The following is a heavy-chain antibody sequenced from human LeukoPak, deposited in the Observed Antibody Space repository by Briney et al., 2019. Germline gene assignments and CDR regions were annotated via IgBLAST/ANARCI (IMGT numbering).Heavy chain of an antibody. V-gene: IGHV3-30-3*01. D-gene: IGHD2-21*01. CDR3: ARAPLLSHAHISTDY. CDR1: GFTFSDYW. Sequence: PGGSLRLSCAASGFTFSDYWMNWVRQAPGKGLEWVAVISYDGSNKYYADSVKGRFTISRDNSKNTLYLQMNSLRAEDTAVYYCARAPLLSHAHISTDYWGQGTLVTVSS. CDR2: ISYDGSNK. J-gene: IGHJ4*02.